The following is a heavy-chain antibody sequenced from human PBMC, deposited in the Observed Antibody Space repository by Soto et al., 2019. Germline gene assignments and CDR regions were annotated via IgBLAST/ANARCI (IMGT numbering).Heavy chain of an antibody. CDR2: IYSGGST. J-gene: IGHJ6*02. V-gene: IGHV4-61*01. D-gene: IGHD2-2*01. CDR1: GGFVNSDTHS. Sequence: LPAPLSLTCTVSGGFVNSDTHSWSWIRQTPGKRLEWIGFIYSGGSTKNPSLRSRVTMSVDTSKNQFSLKLRSVIVADTAVYHCARFVRSCSATTCSTRADVWGQGMTVTVSS. CDR3: ARFVRSCSATTCSTRADV.